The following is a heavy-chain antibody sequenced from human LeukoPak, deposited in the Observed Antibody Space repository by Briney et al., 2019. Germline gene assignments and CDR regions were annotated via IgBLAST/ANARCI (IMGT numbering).Heavy chain of an antibody. V-gene: IGHV4-34*12. J-gene: IGHJ3*02. CDR3: ARFGSSTWYKGAFDI. CDR2: IVHSGNT. CDR1: GGSISPYY. Sequence: SETLSLTCTVSGGSISPYYWSWIRQPPGKGLEWIGEIVHSGNTKYNPSLKSRVTILVDTSKNQFSLNLTSVTAADTAVYYCARFGSSTWYKGAFDIWGQGTMVTVAS. D-gene: IGHD6-13*01.